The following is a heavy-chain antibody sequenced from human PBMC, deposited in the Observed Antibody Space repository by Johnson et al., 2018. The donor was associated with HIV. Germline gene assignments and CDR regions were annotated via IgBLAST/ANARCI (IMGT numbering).Heavy chain of an antibody. Sequence: QVQLVESGGGVVQPGRSMRLSCAASGFTFSSYAMHWVRQAPGKGLEWVSVIYSGGSTYYADSVKGSFTISRDNSKNTLYLQMNSLRAEDTAVSDCAKSPAKDHGGNSGAFAIWGQGTMVTVSS. CDR3: AKSPAKDHGGNSGAFAI. V-gene: IGHV3-NL1*01. CDR2: IYSGGST. J-gene: IGHJ3*02. D-gene: IGHD4-23*01. CDR1: GFTFSSYA.